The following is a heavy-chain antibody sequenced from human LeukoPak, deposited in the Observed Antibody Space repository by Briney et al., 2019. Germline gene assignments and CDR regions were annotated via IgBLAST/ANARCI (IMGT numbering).Heavy chain of an antibody. CDR3: AKFGTSYYGMDV. D-gene: IGHD3-10*01. V-gene: IGHV3-23*01. Sequence: PGGSLRLSFAASGFPFSSYAISWVRQAPGKGLEWVSAISGSGGSTYYADSVKGRFTISRDNSKNTLYLQMNSLRAEDTAVYYCAKFGTSYYGMDVWGQGTTVTVSS. J-gene: IGHJ6*02. CDR1: GFPFSSYA. CDR2: ISGSGGST.